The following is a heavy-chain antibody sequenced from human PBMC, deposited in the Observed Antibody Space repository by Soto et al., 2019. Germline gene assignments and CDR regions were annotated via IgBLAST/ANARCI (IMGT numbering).Heavy chain of an antibody. CDR2: FDPEDGAT. CDR1: GYTLTELS. V-gene: IGHV1-24*01. Sequence: VKVSCTVSGYTLTELSMHWVRQAPGKGLEWMGGFDPEDGATNYAEKFRYRVTMTRDTSTSTVYLELSSLRSDDTAVYYCARDQGFHTFDHWGQGTLVTVSS. J-gene: IGHJ4*02. CDR3: ARDQGFHTFDH. D-gene: IGHD3-10*01.